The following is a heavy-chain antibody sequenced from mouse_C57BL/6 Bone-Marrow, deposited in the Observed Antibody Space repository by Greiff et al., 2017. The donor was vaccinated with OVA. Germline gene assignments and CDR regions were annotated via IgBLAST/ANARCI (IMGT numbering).Heavy chain of an antibody. D-gene: IGHD2-4*01. Sequence: QVQLKQSGPELVKPGASVKISCKASGYAFSSSWLNWVKQRSGKGLEWIGRIYPGDGDTNYNGKFKGKATLTADKSSSTAYMQLSSLTSEDSAVYFCARYDYLAGFAYWGQGTLVTVSA. J-gene: IGHJ3*01. CDR3: ARYDYLAGFAY. CDR1: GYAFSSSW. CDR2: IYPGDGDT. V-gene: IGHV1-82*01.